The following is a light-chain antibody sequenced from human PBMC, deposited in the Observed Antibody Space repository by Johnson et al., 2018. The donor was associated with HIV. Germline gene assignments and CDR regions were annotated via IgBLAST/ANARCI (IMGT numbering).Light chain of an antibody. Sequence: QSVLTQPPSVSAAPGQRVNISCSGHSSNIENNYVSWYQQLPGTAPKLLIYENNKRPSGIPDRFSGSKSGTSATLGITVLQTGDEADYYCGTWDSSLNAFVFGAGTRVTVL. V-gene: IGLV1-51*02. J-gene: IGLJ1*01. CDR2: ENN. CDR3: GTWDSSLNAFV. CDR1: SSNIENNY.